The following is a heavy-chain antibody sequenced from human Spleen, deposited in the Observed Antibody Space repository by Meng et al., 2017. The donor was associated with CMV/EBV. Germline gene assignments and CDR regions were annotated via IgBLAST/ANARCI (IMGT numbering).Heavy chain of an antibody. V-gene: IGHV1-3*01. D-gene: IGHD3-9*01. Sequence: CKASGYPFTSYAMHWVRQAPGQRLEWMGWINAGNGNTKYSQKFQGRVTITRDTSASTAYMELSSLRSEDTAVYYCARDDILTGPGLGYWGQGTLVTVSS. CDR3: ARDDILTGPGLGY. J-gene: IGHJ4*02. CDR2: INAGNGNT. CDR1: GYPFTSYA.